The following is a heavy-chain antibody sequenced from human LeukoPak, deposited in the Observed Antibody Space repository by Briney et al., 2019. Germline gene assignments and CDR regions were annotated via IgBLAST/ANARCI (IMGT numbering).Heavy chain of an antibody. J-gene: IGHJ4*02. CDR2: ISYDGSNK. CDR1: GFTFSSYA. CDR3: ARASGSYLYYSDY. Sequence: PGRSLRLSCAASGFTFSSYAMHWVRQAPGKGLEWVAVISYDGSNKYYADSVKGRFTISRDNSKNTLYLQMNSLRAEDTAVYYCARASGSYLYYSDYWGQGTLVTVSS. V-gene: IGHV3-30*04. D-gene: IGHD1-26*01.